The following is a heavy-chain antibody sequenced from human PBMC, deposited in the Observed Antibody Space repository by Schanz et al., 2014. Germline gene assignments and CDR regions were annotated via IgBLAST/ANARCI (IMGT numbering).Heavy chain of an antibody. CDR1: GFGFSSYS. CDR2: FIYIGGNT. J-gene: IGHJ4*02. V-gene: IGHV3-23*01. D-gene: IGHD3-10*01. Sequence: EVQLLESGGGLVEPGGSLRLSCAASGFGFSSYSMNWVRQAPGKGLEWVSFIYIGGNTYYADSVKGRFTISRDNSKNTLYLQMNSLRPEDTAVYYCAKYRGYYRVSGSYRELEYWGQGTLVTVSS. CDR3: AKYRGYYRVSGSYRELEY.